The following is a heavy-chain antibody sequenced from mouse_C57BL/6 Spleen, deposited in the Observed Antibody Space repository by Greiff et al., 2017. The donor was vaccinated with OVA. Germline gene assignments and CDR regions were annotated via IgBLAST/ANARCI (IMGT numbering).Heavy chain of an antibody. CDR2: IDPSDSYT. J-gene: IGHJ2*01. V-gene: IGHV1-50*01. D-gene: IGHD1-1*01. CDR3: ARRYYGSKDFDY. CDR1: GYTFTSYW. Sequence: VQLQQPGAELVKPGASVKLSCKASGYTFTSYWMQWVKQRPGQGLEWIGEIDPSDSYTNYNQKFKGKATLTVDTSSSTAYMQLSSLTSEDSAVYYCARRYYGSKDFDYWGQGTTLTVSS.